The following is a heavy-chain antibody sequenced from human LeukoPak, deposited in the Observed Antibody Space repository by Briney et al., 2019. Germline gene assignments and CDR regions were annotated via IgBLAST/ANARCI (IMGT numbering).Heavy chain of an antibody. CDR3: AKGDAAGAYRTDF. CDR1: GISLRSYS. Sequence: PGGSLRLSCVASGISLRSYSVHWVRQAPGKGLEWVALTSHDESNKKYVDSVRGRCTISRDNSRDTVFLQLSNLRHEDTAVYYCAKGDAAGAYRTDFWGPGTRVTVSS. D-gene: IGHD6-13*01. J-gene: IGHJ4*02. V-gene: IGHV3-30-3*01. CDR2: TSHDESNK.